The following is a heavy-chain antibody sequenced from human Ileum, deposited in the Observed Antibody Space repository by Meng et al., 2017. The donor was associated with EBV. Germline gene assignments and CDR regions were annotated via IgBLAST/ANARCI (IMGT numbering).Heavy chain of an antibody. D-gene: IGHD4-17*01. J-gene: IGHJ5*02. Sequence: QVLHVGSGGEWERAWVTVTVTCTDYGFTYNSHTMHWLRPAPGQGLEWMRITYPAKKSPTYAQKFQGRITMTSDTSTSTVYMELRGLRAEDTAVYYCARLGHRSGDYWAPWGQGTLVTVSS. CDR1: GFTYNSHT. CDR3: ARLGHRSGDYWAP. CDR2: TYPAKKSP. V-gene: IGHV1-46*02.